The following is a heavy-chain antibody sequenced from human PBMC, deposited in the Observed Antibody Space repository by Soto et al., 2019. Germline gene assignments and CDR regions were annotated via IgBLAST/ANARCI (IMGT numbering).Heavy chain of an antibody. D-gene: IGHD3-22*01. Sequence: EVQLLESGGGLVQPGGSLRLSCAASGFTFSSYAMSWVRQAPGKGLEWVSAISGSGGSTYYADSVKGRFTIARDNSKNTLYLQMNSLRAEDQAVYYCAKGGYYDRSGYLDWFDPWGQGTLVTVSS. CDR2: ISGSGGST. V-gene: IGHV3-23*01. CDR3: AKGGYYDRSGYLDWFDP. CDR1: GFTFSSYA. J-gene: IGHJ5*02.